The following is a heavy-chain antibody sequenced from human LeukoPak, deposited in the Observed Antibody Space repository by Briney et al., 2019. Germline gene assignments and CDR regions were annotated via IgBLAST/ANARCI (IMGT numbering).Heavy chain of an antibody. Sequence: GASVKVSCKASGYTFTGYYMHWVRQAPGQGLEWMGWINPNSGGTNYAQKFQGRVTMTRDTSISTAYMELSRLRSEDTAVYYCASPYYDSSGYYPSDYYGMDVWGQGTTVTVSS. D-gene: IGHD3-22*01. CDR3: ASPYYDSSGYYPSDYYGMDV. CDR1: GYTFTGYY. CDR2: INPNSGGT. V-gene: IGHV1-2*02. J-gene: IGHJ6*02.